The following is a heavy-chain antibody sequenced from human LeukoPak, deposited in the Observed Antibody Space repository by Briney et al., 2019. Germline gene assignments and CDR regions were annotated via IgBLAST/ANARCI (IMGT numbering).Heavy chain of an antibody. V-gene: IGHV4-59*08. D-gene: IGHD6-19*01. Sequence: PSETLSLTCTVSGGSISSYYWSWTRQPPGKGLEWIGYIYYSGSTNYNPSLKSRVTISVDTSKNQFSLKLSSVTAADTAVYYCARHPRYSSGWYGFDYWGQGTLVTVSS. CDR1: GGSISSYY. J-gene: IGHJ4*02. CDR3: ARHPRYSSGWYGFDY. CDR2: IYYSGST.